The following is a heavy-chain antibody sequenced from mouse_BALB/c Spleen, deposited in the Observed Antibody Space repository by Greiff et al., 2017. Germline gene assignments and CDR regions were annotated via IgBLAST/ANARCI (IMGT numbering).Heavy chain of an antibody. CDR2: IDPANGNT. D-gene: IGHD1-2*01. CDR3: PVGYGAY. Sequence: VQLQQSGAELVKPGASVKLSCTASGFNIKDTYMHWVKQRPEKGLEWIGRIDPANGNTKYDPKFQGKDTIPADTSSNTAYLQLSSLTSEDTAVYYCPVGYGAYWGQGTLVTVSA. V-gene: IGHV14-3*02. CDR1: GFNIKDTY. J-gene: IGHJ3*01.